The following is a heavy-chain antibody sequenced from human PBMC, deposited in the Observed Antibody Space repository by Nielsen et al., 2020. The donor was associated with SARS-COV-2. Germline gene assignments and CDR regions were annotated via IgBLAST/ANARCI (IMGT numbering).Heavy chain of an antibody. Sequence: GESLKISCAASGFTFSSYSMNWVRQAPGKGLEWVSSISSSSSYIYYADSVEGRFTISRDNAKNSLYLQMNSLGAEDTAVYYCARGFNYDYVWGSYTYWGQGTLVTVSS. CDR2: ISSSSSYI. CDR3: ARGFNYDYVWGSYTY. CDR1: GFTFSSYS. J-gene: IGHJ4*02. V-gene: IGHV3-21*01. D-gene: IGHD3-16*01.